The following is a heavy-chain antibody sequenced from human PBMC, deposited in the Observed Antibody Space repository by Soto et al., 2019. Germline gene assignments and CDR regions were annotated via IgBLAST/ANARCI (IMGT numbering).Heavy chain of an antibody. CDR2: ISYSGITT. J-gene: IGHJ4*02. V-gene: IGHV3-23*01. CDR3: GRCTSTSCHLGSDY. CDR1: RFTFSNYA. D-gene: IGHD2-2*01. Sequence: EVQLLESGGGLVQPGGSLRLSCAASRFTFSNYAMTWVRQAPGKGLEWVALISYSGITTYYADSVKGRFTISRDSSKNTLYLQMNSLRAADTAVYYCGRCTSTSCHLGSDYWGQGTLVTVSS.